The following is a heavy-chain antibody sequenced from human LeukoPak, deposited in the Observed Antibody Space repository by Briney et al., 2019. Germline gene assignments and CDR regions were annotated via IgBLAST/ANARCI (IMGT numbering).Heavy chain of an antibody. CDR3: AREIAAAGNQAFDI. J-gene: IGHJ3*02. CDR2: IYYSGST. V-gene: IGHV4-59*12. Sequence: SETLSLICTVSGGSISNSYWSWIRQPPGKGLEWIGYIYYSGSTNYNPSLKSRVTISLGTSQNQFSLKLSSVTAADAAVYYCAREIAAAGNQAFDIWGQGTMVTVSS. D-gene: IGHD6-13*01. CDR1: GGSISNSY.